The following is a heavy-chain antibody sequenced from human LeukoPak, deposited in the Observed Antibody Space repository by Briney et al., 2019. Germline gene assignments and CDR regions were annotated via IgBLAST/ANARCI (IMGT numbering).Heavy chain of an antibody. Sequence: GGSLRLSCAASGFTFSSYEMNWVRQAPGKGQGWVSYISSSGSTIYYADSVKDRFTISRDNAKNSLYLQMNSLRAEDTAVYYCARFHHRGTWGQGTLVTVSS. CDR2: ISSSGSTI. CDR1: GFTFSSYE. J-gene: IGHJ4*02. V-gene: IGHV3-48*03. CDR3: ARFHHRGT. D-gene: IGHD1-1*01.